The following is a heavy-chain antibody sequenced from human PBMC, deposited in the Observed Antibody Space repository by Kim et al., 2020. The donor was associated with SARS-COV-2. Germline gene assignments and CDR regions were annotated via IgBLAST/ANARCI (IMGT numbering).Heavy chain of an antibody. Sequence: GGSLRLSCAASGFTFSSYAMHWVRQAPGKGLEWVAVISYDGSNKYYADSVKGRFTISRDNSKNTLYLQMNSLRAEDTAVYYCARGAAGFDYWGQGTLVTVSS. V-gene: IGHV3-30*04. CDR1: GFTFSSYA. CDR3: ARGAAGFDY. J-gene: IGHJ4*02. CDR2: ISYDGSNK. D-gene: IGHD6-13*01.